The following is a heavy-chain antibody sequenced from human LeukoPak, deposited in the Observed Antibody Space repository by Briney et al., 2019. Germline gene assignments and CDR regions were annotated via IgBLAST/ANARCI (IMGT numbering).Heavy chain of an antibody. CDR3: ARSPSNWNDEYWFDP. Sequence: PSETLSLTCTVSGGSISSYYWSWIRQPPGKGLEWIGYIYYSGSTNYNPSLKSRVTISVDTSKNQFSLKLSSVTVADTAVYYCARSPSNWNDEYWFDPWGQGTLVTVSS. V-gene: IGHV4-59*01. D-gene: IGHD1-20*01. CDR2: IYYSGST. J-gene: IGHJ5*02. CDR1: GGSISSYY.